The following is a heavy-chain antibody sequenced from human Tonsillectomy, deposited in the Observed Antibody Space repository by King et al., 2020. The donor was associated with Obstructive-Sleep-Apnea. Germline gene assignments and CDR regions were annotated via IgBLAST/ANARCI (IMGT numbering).Heavy chain of an antibody. CDR1: GGSFSDYY. CDR2: INHSGST. J-gene: IGHJ5*02. Sequence: VQLQQWGAGLLKPSETLSLTCAVFGGSFSDYYWSWIRQPPGKGLEWIGEINHSGSTNYNPSLKSRVAISVDTSKNHFSLKLNSVTAADTAVYYCARGSGAAAVNWFDPWGQGTLVTVSS. V-gene: IGHV4-34*01. D-gene: IGHD6-13*01. CDR3: ARGSGAAAVNWFDP.